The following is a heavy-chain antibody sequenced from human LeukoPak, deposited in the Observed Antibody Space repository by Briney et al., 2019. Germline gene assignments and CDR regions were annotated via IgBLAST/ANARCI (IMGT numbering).Heavy chain of an antibody. Sequence: GGSLRLSCAASEFTFNSHTMAWVRQAPGKGLECVSYISGSGSVIHYADSVKGRFTISRDNAKNSLHLQMNSLRAEDTAVYYCARGLYYMDVWGKGTTVTVSS. V-gene: IGHV3-48*01. J-gene: IGHJ6*03. CDR1: EFTFNSHT. CDR2: ISGSGSVI. CDR3: ARGLYYMDV.